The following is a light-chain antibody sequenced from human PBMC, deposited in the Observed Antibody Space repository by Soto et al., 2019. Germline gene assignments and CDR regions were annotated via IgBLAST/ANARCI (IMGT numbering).Light chain of an antibody. CDR1: QSLVHSNGYNS. V-gene: IGKV2-28*01. J-gene: IGKJ1*01. CDR2: LGS. CDR3: MQTLQSWT. Sequence: DIVMTQSPLSLPVTPGEPASISCRSSQSLVHSNGYNSLDWYLQKPGQSPQLLIYLGSNRASGVPDRFSGSGSGTDFTLKISRVEAEDVGVYYCMQTLQSWTFGQGTKVDIK.